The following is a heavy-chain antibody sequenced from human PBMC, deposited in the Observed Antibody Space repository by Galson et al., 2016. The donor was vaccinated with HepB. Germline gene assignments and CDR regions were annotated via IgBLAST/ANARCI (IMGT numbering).Heavy chain of an antibody. CDR2: IYYNGDT. V-gene: IGHV4-39*01. CDR1: GGSISSSNYY. J-gene: IGHJ6*03. D-gene: IGHD6-19*01. CDR3: ATGISVAGKYYYYMDV. Sequence: SETLSLTCIVSGGSISSSNYYWGWIRQPPGRGLEWIGSIYYNGDTYYNPSLESRVTMSVDTSKNQFSLRLSSVTAADTAVYYCATGISVAGKYYYYMDVWGKGTPVTVSS.